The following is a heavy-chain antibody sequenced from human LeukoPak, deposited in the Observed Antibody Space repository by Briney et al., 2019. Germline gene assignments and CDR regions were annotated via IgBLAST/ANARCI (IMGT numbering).Heavy chain of an antibody. V-gene: IGHV3-33*01. CDR2: IWYGGSKK. Sequence: GGSLRLSCAASGFTFSSYGMHWVRQAPGKGLEWMAVIWYGGSKKYYVDSVKGRFTISRDNSKNTLSLQMNSLRAEDTAVYYCARGDGYNFHYFDYWGQGTPVTVSS. J-gene: IGHJ4*02. CDR3: ARGDGYNFHYFDY. D-gene: IGHD5-24*01. CDR1: GFTFSSYG.